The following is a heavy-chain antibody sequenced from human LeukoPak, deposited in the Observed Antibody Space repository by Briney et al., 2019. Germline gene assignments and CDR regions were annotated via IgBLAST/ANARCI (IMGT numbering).Heavy chain of an antibody. CDR1: GGSISSADYS. D-gene: IGHD2-2*01. CDR3: ARDAAGYQLSHHY. J-gene: IGHJ4*02. CDR2: IYHSGST. Sequence: SETLSLTCTVSGGSISSADYSWSWIRQPPGKGLEWLGHIYHSGSTYYNPSLKSRVTISVDTSKNQFSLKLSSVTAAHTAVYYCARDAAGYQLSHHYWTQATLPTVPS. V-gene: IGHV4-30-2*01.